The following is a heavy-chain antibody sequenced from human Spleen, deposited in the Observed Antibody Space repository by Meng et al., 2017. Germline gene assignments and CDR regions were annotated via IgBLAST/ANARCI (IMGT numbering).Heavy chain of an antibody. V-gene: IGHV4-4*07. CDR1: DGSISTYF. J-gene: IGHJ5*02. Sequence: SETLSLTCTVSDGSISTYFWSWIWQPAGKGLEWIWRIYTSGSTTYNPSLKSRLTISVDTSKNQFSLKLTSVTAADTAVYYCARSRRTDSYDSTGYYGRGNWFDPWGQGTPVTVSS. CDR3: ARSRRTDSYDSTGYYGRGNWFDP. D-gene: IGHD3-22*01. CDR2: IYTSGST.